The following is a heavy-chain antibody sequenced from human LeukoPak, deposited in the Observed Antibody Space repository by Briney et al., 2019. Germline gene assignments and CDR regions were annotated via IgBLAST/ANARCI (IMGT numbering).Heavy chain of an antibody. Sequence: GGPLRLSCAASGFTFSSYGMHWVRQAPGKGLEWVTVISYDGSNEYYTDSVKGRFTISRDNSKNTLYLQMNSLRTEDTAVYYCAKDRDSSSWGRPTYYYYGMDVWGQGTTVTVSS. CDR3: AKDRDSSSWGRPTYYYYGMDV. J-gene: IGHJ6*02. V-gene: IGHV3-30*18. D-gene: IGHD6-13*01. CDR1: GFTFSSYG. CDR2: ISYDGSNE.